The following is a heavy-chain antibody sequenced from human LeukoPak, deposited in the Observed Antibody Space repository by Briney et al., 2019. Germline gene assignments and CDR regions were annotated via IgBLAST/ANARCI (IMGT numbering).Heavy chain of an antibody. CDR3: ARDREDYYDFWSGSGYYYYMDV. V-gene: IGHV3-48*01. J-gene: IGHJ6*03. Sequence: PGGSLRLSCAASGFTFSSYNMNWVRQAPGKGLEWVSHISSSSSIMYYADSVKGRFTISRDNAKNSLYLRMNSLRAEDTAVYYCARDREDYYDFWSGSGYYYYMDVWGKGTTVTVSS. D-gene: IGHD3-3*01. CDR2: ISSSSSIM. CDR1: GFTFSSYN.